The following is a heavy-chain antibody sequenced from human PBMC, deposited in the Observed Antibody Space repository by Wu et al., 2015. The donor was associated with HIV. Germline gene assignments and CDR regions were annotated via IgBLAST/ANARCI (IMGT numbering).Heavy chain of an antibody. CDR3: ARGYSGYDSSWYFDL. D-gene: IGHD5-12*01. V-gene: IGHV1-2*02. CDR2: INPNSGDT. CDR1: GYTFTGYS. J-gene: IGHJ2*01. Sequence: QVQLVQSGAEVKKPGASVKVSCKASGYTFTGYSIHWVRQSPGQGLEWMGWINPNSGDTNYAQKFQGRVTMTRDTSISTAYMELSRLTSNDTAIYYCARGYSGYDSSWYFDLWGRGHLVTVSS.